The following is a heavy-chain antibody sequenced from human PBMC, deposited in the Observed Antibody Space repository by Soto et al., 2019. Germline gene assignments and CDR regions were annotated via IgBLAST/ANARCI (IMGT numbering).Heavy chain of an antibody. D-gene: IGHD5-12*01. CDR1: GYTLTEFS. Sequence: ASVKVSCKVSGYTLTEFSMHWVRQAPGKGLEWMGGFDPEDGETIYAQKFQGRVTMTEYTSTDTAYMELSSLRSEDTAVYYCEKWGYSGHGPGSSYCYYGMDVWGQGTMVTVSS. J-gene: IGHJ6*02. CDR3: EKWGYSGHGPGSSYCYYGMDV. V-gene: IGHV1-24*01. CDR2: FDPEDGET.